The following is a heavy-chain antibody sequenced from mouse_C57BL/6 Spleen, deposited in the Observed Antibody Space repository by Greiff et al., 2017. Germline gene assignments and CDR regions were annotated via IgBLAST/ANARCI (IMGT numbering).Heavy chain of an antibody. D-gene: IGHD1-1*01. CDR2: IHPNSGST. CDR3: ARRGYYGSSPYFDY. Sequence: QVQLQQPGAELVKPGASVPLSCTASGYTFTSYWMHWVKQRPGQGLEWIGMIHPNSGSTNYNEKFKSKATLTVDKSSSTAYMQLSSLTSEDSAVYYCARRGYYGSSPYFDYWGQGTTLTVSS. J-gene: IGHJ2*01. V-gene: IGHV1-64*01. CDR1: GYTFTSYW.